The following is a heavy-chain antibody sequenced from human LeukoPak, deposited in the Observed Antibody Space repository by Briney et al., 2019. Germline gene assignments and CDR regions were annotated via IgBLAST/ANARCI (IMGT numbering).Heavy chain of an antibody. J-gene: IGHJ5*02. CDR3: ARDQDIVGANPGFDP. CDR2: IIPILGIA. D-gene: IGHD1-26*01. Sequence: SVKVSCKASGGTFSSYAISWVRQAPGQGLEWMGRIIPILGIANYAQKFQGRVTITADKSTSTAYMELSSLRSEDTAVYYCARDQDIVGANPGFDPWGQGTLVTVSS. CDR1: GGTFSSYA. V-gene: IGHV1-69*04.